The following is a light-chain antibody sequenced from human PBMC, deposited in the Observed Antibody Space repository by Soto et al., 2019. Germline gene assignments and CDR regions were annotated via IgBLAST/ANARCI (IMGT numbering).Light chain of an antibody. CDR3: QRYDSLRT. CDR1: QSVRSNF. Sequence: EIVLTQSPGTLSLSPGERATLSCRASQSVRSNFLAWYQQKPGQAPRLLIYGASNRATGIPDRFSGSGPGTDFTLTITRLEPEDFAMYYCQRYDSLRTFGQGTKVDIK. J-gene: IGKJ1*01. CDR2: GAS. V-gene: IGKV3-20*01.